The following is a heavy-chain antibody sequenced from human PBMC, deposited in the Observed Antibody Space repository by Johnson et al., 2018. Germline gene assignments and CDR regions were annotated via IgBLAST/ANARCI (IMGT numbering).Heavy chain of an antibody. Sequence: VQLVESGGGLVQPGGSLRLSCGASGFTVSSNFMSWVRQAPGKGLEWVSVIYIDGSTYYADSVKGRFTISRDTSKNTLYLQMKSLRPEDTAVYYCARRSPLTVSWGDAFDSWGQGTMVTVSS. CDR2: IYIDGST. V-gene: IGHV3-66*02. D-gene: IGHD1-14*01. CDR3: ARRSPLTVSWGDAFDS. CDR1: GFTVSSNF. J-gene: IGHJ3*02.